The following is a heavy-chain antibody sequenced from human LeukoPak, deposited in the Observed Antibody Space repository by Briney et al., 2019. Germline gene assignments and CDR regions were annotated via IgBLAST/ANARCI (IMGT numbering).Heavy chain of an antibody. J-gene: IGHJ6*02. D-gene: IGHD3-10*01. Sequence: ASVKVSCKASGYTFTSYGISWVRQAPGQGLEWMGWISAYNCYTNYAQKLQGRVTMTTDTSTSTAYMELRSLRSDDTAVYFCARGVRGVVGMDVWGQGTTVTVSS. CDR3: ARGVRGVVGMDV. CDR2: ISAYNCYT. CDR1: GYTFTSYG. V-gene: IGHV1-18*01.